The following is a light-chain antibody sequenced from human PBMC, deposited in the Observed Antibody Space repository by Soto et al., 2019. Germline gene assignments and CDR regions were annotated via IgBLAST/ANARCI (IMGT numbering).Light chain of an antibody. V-gene: IGKV1-5*01. CDR3: QQLNGYFPLT. Sequence: DIQMTQSPSTLSASVGDRVIITCRASQSINSWLAWYQQKPGKAPKLLIYDASSLESGVPSRFSGSGSGTEFTLTISSLQPDDFATYYCQQLNGYFPLTFGGGTKVEIK. J-gene: IGKJ4*01. CDR2: DAS. CDR1: QSINSW.